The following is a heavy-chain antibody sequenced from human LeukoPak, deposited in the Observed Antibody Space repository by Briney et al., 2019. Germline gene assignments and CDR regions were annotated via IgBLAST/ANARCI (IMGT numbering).Heavy chain of an antibody. J-gene: IGHJ4*02. V-gene: IGHV6-1*01. CDR1: GDSVSSNSAA. CDR2: TYYRSKWSN. D-gene: IGHD3-22*01. Sequence: SQTLSLTCAISGDSVSSNSAAWNWIRQSPSRGLAWLGRTYYRSKWSNDYAVSVKSRITINPDTSRNQFSLQLNSVTPEDTAVYYCARYYYDSRGYYYYYFDYWGQRTPVTVSS. CDR3: ARYYYDSRGYYYYYFDY.